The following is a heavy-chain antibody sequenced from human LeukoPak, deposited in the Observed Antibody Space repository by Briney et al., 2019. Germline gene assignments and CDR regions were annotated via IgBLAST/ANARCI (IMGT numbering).Heavy chain of an antibody. Sequence: GGSLRLSCAASGFTFSSYEMNWVRQAPGKGLEWLSYISSSGSTKYYADSVEGRFAISRDNAKNSLDLQMNSLRAEDTAFYYCVRVGYYEFDYWGQGTLVTVSS. J-gene: IGHJ4*02. D-gene: IGHD3-3*01. V-gene: IGHV3-48*03. CDR1: GFTFSSYE. CDR2: ISSSGSTK. CDR3: VRVGYYEFDY.